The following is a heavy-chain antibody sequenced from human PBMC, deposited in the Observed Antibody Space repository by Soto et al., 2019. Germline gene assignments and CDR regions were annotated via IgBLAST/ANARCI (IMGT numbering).Heavy chain of an antibody. D-gene: IGHD6-13*01. Sequence: QVQLVESGGGVVQPGRSLRLSCAASGFTFSSYGMHWVRQAPGKGLEWVAVIWYDGSNKYYADSVKGRFTISRDNSKNTLYLQRNSMRAEDTAVYYCARDVSSYRAAAGRGGYYYYGMDVWGQGTTVTVSS. CDR1: GFTFSSYG. J-gene: IGHJ6*02. V-gene: IGHV3-33*01. CDR2: IWYDGSNK. CDR3: ARDVSSYRAAAGRGGYYYYGMDV.